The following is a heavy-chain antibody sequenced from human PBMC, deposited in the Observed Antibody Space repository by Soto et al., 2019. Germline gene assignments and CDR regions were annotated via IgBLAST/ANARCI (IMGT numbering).Heavy chain of an antibody. CDR3: ATNRVPLCCYYYGMDV. Sequence: QVQLVQSGAEVKKPGSSVKVSCKASGGTFSSYAISWVRQAPGQGLEWMGGIIPIFGTANYAQKFQGRVTMTADESTSTAYMDLSSLRSDDTAVYYCATNRVPLCCYYYGMDVWGQGTTVTVSS. CDR1: GGTFSSYA. J-gene: IGHJ6*02. CDR2: IIPIFGTA. V-gene: IGHV1-69*01.